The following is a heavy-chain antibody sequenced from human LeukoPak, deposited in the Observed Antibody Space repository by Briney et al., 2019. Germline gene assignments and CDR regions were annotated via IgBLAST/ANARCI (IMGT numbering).Heavy chain of an antibody. D-gene: IGHD2-2*01. V-gene: IGHV1-18*01. CDR2: ISAYNGNT. J-gene: IGHJ4*02. CDR3: ARDEYCSSTSCYLDY. Sequence: ASVKVSCKASGYTFTSYGISWVRQAPGQGLEWMGWISAYNGNTNYAQKLQGRVTMTTDTSTSTAYMELRSLRPDDTAVYYCARDEYCSSTSCYLDYWGQGTLVTVSS. CDR1: GYTFTSYG.